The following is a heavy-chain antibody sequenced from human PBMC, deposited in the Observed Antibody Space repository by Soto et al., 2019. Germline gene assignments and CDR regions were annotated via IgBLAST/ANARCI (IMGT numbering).Heavy chain of an antibody. Sequence: QLQLQESGPGLVRPSETLSLSCTVSGASMAKNNHYWAWIRQPPGPGLEWIATTYYRGNTYYNPSRKCRVTVSVDTDNNQFSLKRSCGTAADTAVYYWARHRLYSSSSGTVGMDVWGQGTTVTVSS. CDR3: ARHRLYSSSSGTVGMDV. CDR2: TYYRGNT. J-gene: IGHJ6*02. D-gene: IGHD6-6*01. CDR1: GASMAKNNHY. V-gene: IGHV4-39*01.